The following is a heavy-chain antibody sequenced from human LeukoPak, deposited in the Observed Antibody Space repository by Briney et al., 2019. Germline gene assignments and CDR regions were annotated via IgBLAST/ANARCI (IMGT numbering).Heavy chain of an antibody. Sequence: PGGSLRLSCTDSGFTFSRSAMHWVRQAPGKGLEWVAVIWYDGSNKYYADSVKGRFTISRDNSKNTLYLQMNSLRAEDTAVYYCARDATTLLWFGELLYLDYWGQGTLVTVSS. D-gene: IGHD3-10*01. CDR1: GFTFSRSA. CDR2: IWYDGSNK. J-gene: IGHJ4*02. CDR3: ARDATTLLWFGELLYLDY. V-gene: IGHV3-33*08.